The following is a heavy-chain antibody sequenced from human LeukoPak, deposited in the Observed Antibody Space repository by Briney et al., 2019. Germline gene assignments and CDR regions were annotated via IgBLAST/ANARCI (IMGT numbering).Heavy chain of an antibody. Sequence: PGGSLRLSCVASGFPFSSYWMTWVRQAPGKGLEWVANIKQDGSKKSYVDSVKGRFTISRDNAKNSLYLQMNSLRAEDTAVYYCARDAYYYDSSGYYYYFDYWGQGTLVTVSS. CDR3: ARDAYYYDSSGYYYYFDY. D-gene: IGHD3-22*01. V-gene: IGHV3-7*01. CDR1: GFPFSSYW. J-gene: IGHJ4*02. CDR2: IKQDGSKK.